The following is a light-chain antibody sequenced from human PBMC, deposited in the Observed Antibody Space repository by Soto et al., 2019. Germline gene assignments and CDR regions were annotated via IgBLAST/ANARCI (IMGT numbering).Light chain of an antibody. CDR2: DVS. V-gene: IGLV2-14*01. J-gene: IGLJ1*01. CDR1: SSDVGGYNY. Sequence: QSVLTQPASVSGSPGQSITISCTGTSSDVGGYNYVSWYQQHPGKVPKLMIYDVSNRPSGVSNRFSGSKSGNTASLTISGLQAEDEADYYCSSYTYSLTPHVFGTGTMVT. CDR3: SSYTYSLTPHV.